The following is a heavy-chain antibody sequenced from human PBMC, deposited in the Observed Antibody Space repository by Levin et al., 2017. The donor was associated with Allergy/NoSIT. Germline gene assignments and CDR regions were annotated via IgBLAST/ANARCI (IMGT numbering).Heavy chain of an antibody. D-gene: IGHD4-17*01. CDR3: AKIYGDYEYYFDY. V-gene: IGHV3-23*01. CDR1: GFTFSSYA. Sequence: GESLKISCAASGFTFSSYAMSWVRQAPGKGLEWVSAISGSGGSTYYADSVQGRFTISRDNSKNTLYLQMNSLRAEDTAVYYCAKIYGDYEYYFDYWGQGTLVTVSS. CDR2: ISGSGGST. J-gene: IGHJ4*02.